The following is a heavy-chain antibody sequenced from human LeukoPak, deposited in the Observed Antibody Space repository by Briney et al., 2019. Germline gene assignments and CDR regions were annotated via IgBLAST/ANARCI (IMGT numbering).Heavy chain of an antibody. V-gene: IGHV3-53*01. CDR2: IYSGGNT. Sequence: PGGSLRLSCAASGFTVSSNYMSWVRQAPGKGLEWVSVIYSGGNTYYADSVKGRFTISRDNSKNTLYLQMNSLRAEDTAMYYCTRHDYYGSGSYYNNIDYWGQGTLVTVSS. J-gene: IGHJ4*02. CDR1: GFTVSSNY. D-gene: IGHD3-10*01. CDR3: TRHDYYGSGSYYNNIDY.